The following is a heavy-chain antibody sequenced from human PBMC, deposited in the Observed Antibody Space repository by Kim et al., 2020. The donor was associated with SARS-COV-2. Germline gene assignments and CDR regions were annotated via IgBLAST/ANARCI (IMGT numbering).Heavy chain of an antibody. CDR1: GFTFSSYG. CDR3: ARDPPPYSSSWGPPDY. CDR2: IWYDGSNK. Sequence: GGSLRLSCAASGFTFSSYGMHWVRQAPGKGLEWVAVIWYDGSNKYYADSVKGRFTISRDNSKNTLYLQMNSLRAEDTAVYYCARDPPPYSSSWGPPDYWGQGTLVTVSS. D-gene: IGHD6-13*01. J-gene: IGHJ4*02. V-gene: IGHV3-33*01.